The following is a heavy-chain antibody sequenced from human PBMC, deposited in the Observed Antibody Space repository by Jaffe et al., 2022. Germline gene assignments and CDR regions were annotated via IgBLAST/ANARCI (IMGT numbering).Heavy chain of an antibody. D-gene: IGHD6-19*01. CDR3: ARRGPQWLTPPANWFDP. V-gene: IGHV4-38-2*01. J-gene: IGHJ5*02. CDR1: GYSISSGYY. Sequence: QVQLQESGPGLVKPSETLSLTCAVSGYSISSGYYWGWIRQPPGKGLEWIGSIYHSGSTYYNPSLKSRVTISVDTSKNQFSLKLSSVTAADTAVYYCARRGPQWLTPPANWFDPWGQGTLVTVSS. CDR2: IYHSGST.